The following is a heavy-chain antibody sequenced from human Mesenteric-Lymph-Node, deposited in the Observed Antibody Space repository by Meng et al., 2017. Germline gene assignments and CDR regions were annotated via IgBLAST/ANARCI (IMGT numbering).Heavy chain of an antibody. V-gene: IGHV5-51*01. CDR1: GYSFTNYW. D-gene: IGHD6-13*01. J-gene: IGHJ4*02. CDR2: IYPGDSGDSDI. CDR3: VRRDSYSSSWYLPPSDQPFDY. Sequence: GESLKISCKGSGYSFTNYWVGWVRQMPGKGLEWMGIIYPGDSGDSDIRYSPAFEGQVTISADRSISTVYLRWSSLKASDTAMYYCVRRDSYSSSWYLPPSDQPFDYWGQGTLVTVSS.